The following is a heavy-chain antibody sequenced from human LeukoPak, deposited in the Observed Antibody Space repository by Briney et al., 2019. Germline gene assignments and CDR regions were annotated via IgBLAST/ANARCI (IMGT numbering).Heavy chain of an antibody. Sequence: SQTLSLTCTVSGGSISSGGDYWSWIRQPPGKGLEWIGYIYYTGYTGNTNYNPSLKSRVTILGDTSKNQFSLKLTSVTAADTAVYYCARHGLSAYGHHFHYWGQGTLVTVSS. D-gene: IGHD5-12*01. V-gene: IGHV4-61*08. J-gene: IGHJ4*02. CDR3: ARHGLSAYGHHFHY. CDR2: IYYTGYTGNT. CDR1: GGSISSGGDY.